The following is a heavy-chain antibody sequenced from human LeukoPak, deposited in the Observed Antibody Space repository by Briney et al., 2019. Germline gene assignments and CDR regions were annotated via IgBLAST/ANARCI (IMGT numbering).Heavy chain of an antibody. CDR1: GFTFSSYA. CDR2: ISGSGGST. D-gene: IGHD6-13*01. CDR3: AKLESSSWYPEDYYYYGMDV. J-gene: IGHJ6*02. V-gene: IGHV3-23*01. Sequence: GGSLRLSCAASGFTFSSYAMSWVRQAPGKGLEWVSAISGSGGSTYYADSVKGRFTISRDNSKNTLYLQMSSLRAEDTAVYYCAKLESSSWYPEDYYYYGMDVWGQGTTVTVSS.